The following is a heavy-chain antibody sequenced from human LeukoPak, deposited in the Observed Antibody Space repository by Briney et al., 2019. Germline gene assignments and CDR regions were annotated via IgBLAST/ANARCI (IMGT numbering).Heavy chain of an antibody. D-gene: IGHD2-15*01. CDR3: ARSCSGGSCYNNWFDP. CDR1: GYSFTSYW. CDR2: IYPGDSDT. Sequence: GESLKISCKGSGYSFTSYWIGWVRLMPGKGLEWMGIIYPGDSDTRYSPSFQGQVTISADKSISTAYLQWSSLKASDTAMYYCARSCSGGSCYNNWFDPWGQGTLVTVSS. J-gene: IGHJ5*02. V-gene: IGHV5-51*01.